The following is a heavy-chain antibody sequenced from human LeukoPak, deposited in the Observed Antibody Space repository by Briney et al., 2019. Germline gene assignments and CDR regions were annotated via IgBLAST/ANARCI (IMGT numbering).Heavy chain of an antibody. CDR1: GLTFNNYA. CDR3: AELGITMIGGV. CDR2: ISGRGASK. Sequence: GGSLRLSCAVSGLTFNNYAMSWVRQAPGKGLEWVSGISGRGASKYYADSVKGRFTISRDNSKNTLYLQMNSLRAEDTAVYYCAELGITMIGGVWGKGTTVTISS. J-gene: IGHJ6*04. D-gene: IGHD3-10*02. V-gene: IGHV3-23*01.